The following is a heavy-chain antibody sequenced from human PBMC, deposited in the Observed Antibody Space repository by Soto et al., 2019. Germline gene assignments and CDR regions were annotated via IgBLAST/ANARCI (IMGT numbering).Heavy chain of an antibody. CDR2: ISNSGST. CDR3: ATESGSTYGYFDH. V-gene: IGHV4-30-4*01. D-gene: IGHD5-18*01. CDR1: GGSVTSDEDY. J-gene: IGHJ4*02. Sequence: LSLTCTVSGGSVTSDEDYWTWIRQSPGKGLEWIGYISNSGSTGYNPSLKTRLSMSVDRSKKQFTLRLTSVTAADTAVYFCATESGSTYGYFDHWGQGTQVTVSS.